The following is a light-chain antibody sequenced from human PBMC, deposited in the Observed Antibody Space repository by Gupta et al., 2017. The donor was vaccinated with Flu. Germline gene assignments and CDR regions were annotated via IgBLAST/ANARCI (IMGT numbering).Light chain of an antibody. Sequence: TPFLAASVGGRVTINCRASHGRSTYLAWYQQKPGKSPKLLIYVASILQSGVPARFSGSGSGTEFTLKISSLKAEDVATYYCKQVKRYPWTFGQGTKVEIK. V-gene: IGKV1-9*01. CDR3: KQVKRYPWT. CDR1: HGRSTY. CDR2: VAS. J-gene: IGKJ1*01.